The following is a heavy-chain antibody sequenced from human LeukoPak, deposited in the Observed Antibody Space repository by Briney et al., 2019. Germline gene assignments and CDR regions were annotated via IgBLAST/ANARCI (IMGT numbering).Heavy chain of an antibody. J-gene: IGHJ4*02. CDR1: GYTFTGYY. D-gene: IGHD2-21*02. CDR3: ARDIFPYCGGDCYVDY. CDR2: INTNSGGT. Sequence: ASVKVSCKASGYTFTGYYMHWVRQAPGQGLEWMGWINTNSGGTNYAQKFQGRVTMTRDTSISTAYMELSRLRSDDTAVYYCARDIFPYCGGDCYVDYWGQGTLVTVSS. V-gene: IGHV1-2*02.